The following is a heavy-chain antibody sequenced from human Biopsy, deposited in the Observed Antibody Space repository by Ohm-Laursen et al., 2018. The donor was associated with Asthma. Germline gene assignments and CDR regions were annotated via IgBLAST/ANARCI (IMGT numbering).Heavy chain of an antibody. D-gene: IGHD3-10*01. J-gene: IGHJ6*02. CDR2: ISVYNGNT. CDR3: ARAVDYSHYYGIDV. CDR1: GYTFNSAG. V-gene: IGHV1-18*01. Sequence: GASVKVSCKASGYTFNSAGITWVRQAPGQGLEWMGWISVYNGNTKVGQKLQDRVTMITDTSTSTAYMELRSLRSDDTAVYFCARAVDYSHYYGIDVWGQGTTVTVS.